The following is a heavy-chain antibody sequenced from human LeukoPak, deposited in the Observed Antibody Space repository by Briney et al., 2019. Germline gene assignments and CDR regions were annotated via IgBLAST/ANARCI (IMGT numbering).Heavy chain of an antibody. CDR1: GDSITTSSYY. CDR2: MYYSGST. D-gene: IGHD3-22*01. J-gene: IGHJ4*02. Sequence: SESLSLTCTVSGDSITTSSYYWGWIRQPPGKGLEWIGNMYYSGSTYYNPSLKSRVTISVDTSKNQFSLWLSSVTAADTAVYYCARLETYDSTLDYWGQGTLVTVSS. CDR3: ARLETYDSTLDY. V-gene: IGHV4-39*01.